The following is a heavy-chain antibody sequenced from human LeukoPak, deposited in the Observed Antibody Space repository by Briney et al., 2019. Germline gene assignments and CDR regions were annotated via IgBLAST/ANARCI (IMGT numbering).Heavy chain of an antibody. V-gene: IGHV3-74*01. Sequence: GGTLRLSCAASGFTFSTDAMSWVRQAAGKGLVKVSRINSDGSSTAYADSVKGRFTISRDNAKNTLYLQMNTLRAEDTAVYYCARRIVTYYYDSSGSHDAFDIWVQGTMVSVSS. J-gene: IGHJ3*02. CDR3: ARRIVTYYYDSSGSHDAFDI. CDR1: GFTFSTDA. CDR2: INSDGSST. D-gene: IGHD3-22*01.